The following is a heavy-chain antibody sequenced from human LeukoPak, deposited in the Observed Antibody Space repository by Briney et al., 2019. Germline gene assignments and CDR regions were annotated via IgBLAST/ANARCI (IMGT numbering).Heavy chain of an antibody. CDR1: GGSFSGYY. J-gene: IGHJ5*02. CDR2: INHSGST. V-gene: IGHV4-34*01. D-gene: IGHD3-22*01. CDR3: AREGYDSSGYHNWFDP. Sequence: SETLSLTWAVYGGSFSGYYWSWISKPPGKGLEWIGEINHSGSTNYNPSLKSRVTISVDTSNNQFSLKLSSVTAADTAVYYCAREGYDSSGYHNWFDPWGQGTLVTVSS.